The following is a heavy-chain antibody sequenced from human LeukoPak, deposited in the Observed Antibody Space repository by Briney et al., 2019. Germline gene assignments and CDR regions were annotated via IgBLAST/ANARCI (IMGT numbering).Heavy chain of an antibody. J-gene: IGHJ6*03. CDR1: VLPLSSFG. V-gene: IGHV3-30*02. CDR3: AKGSKLGVITRDHYMAV. D-gene: IGHD3-22*01. Sequence: GGSLRLPCGPWVLPLSSFGMQWVPPAPGKGLGWVGFIRPDGSHKLYADSVKGRFTICRENSKPTLYPQMNSLRARDPAVYYCAKGSKLGVITRDHYMAVWGKGTTVTISS. CDR2: IRPDGSHK.